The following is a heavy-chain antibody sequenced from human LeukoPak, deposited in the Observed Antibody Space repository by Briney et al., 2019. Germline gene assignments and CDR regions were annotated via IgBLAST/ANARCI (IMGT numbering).Heavy chain of an antibody. CDR1: GGSISSYY. Sequence: KPSETLSLTCTVSGGSISSYYWSWIRQPPGKGLEWIGDIYYSGSTNYNASLKSRVTISVDTSKNQSSLKLGSVTAADTAVYYCARANVNTSMTDAFDIWGQGTRVTVSS. D-gene: IGHD5-18*01. J-gene: IGHJ3*02. CDR2: IYYSGST. V-gene: IGHV4-59*01. CDR3: ARANVNTSMTDAFDI.